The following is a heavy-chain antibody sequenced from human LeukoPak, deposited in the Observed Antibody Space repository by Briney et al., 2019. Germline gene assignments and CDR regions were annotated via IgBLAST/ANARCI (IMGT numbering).Heavy chain of an antibody. D-gene: IGHD3-10*01. J-gene: IGHJ5*02. V-gene: IGHV1-69*04. CDR3: ARDPDYYGSGSYPTAYNWFDP. Sequence: GASVKVSCKASGGTFSSYAISWVRQAPGHGLEWMGRIIPILGIANYAQKFQGRVTITADKSTSTAYMELSSLRSEDTAVYYCARDPDYYGSGSYPTAYNWFDPWGQGTLVTVSS. CDR1: GGTFSSYA. CDR2: IIPILGIA.